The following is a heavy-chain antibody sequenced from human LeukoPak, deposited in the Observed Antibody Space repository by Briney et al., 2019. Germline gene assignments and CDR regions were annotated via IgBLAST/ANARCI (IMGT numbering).Heavy chain of an antibody. Sequence: GGSLRLSCAASGFTFDDYAMHWVRQAPGKGLGWVSGISWNSGSIGYADSAKGRFTISRENAKNSLCLQMNSLRAEDMALYYCAKGPKRYFDWLGNWFDPWGQGTLVTVSS. CDR1: GFTFDDYA. CDR2: ISWNSGSI. J-gene: IGHJ5*02. D-gene: IGHD3-9*01. V-gene: IGHV3-9*03. CDR3: AKGPKRYFDWLGNWFDP.